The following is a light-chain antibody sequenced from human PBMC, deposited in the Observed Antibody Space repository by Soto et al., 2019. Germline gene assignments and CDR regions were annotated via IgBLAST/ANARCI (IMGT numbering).Light chain of an antibody. CDR2: AAS. V-gene: IGKV1-9*01. CDR1: QGISSY. J-gene: IGKJ1*01. CDR3: QQLNSYPRT. Sequence: DIQLTQSPSFLSASVGDRVTITCRASQGISSYLAWYQQKPGKAPKLLIYAASTLQSGVPSRFSGSGSGTEFTLTISSLQPEAFETYYCQQLNSYPRTFGQGTKVDIK.